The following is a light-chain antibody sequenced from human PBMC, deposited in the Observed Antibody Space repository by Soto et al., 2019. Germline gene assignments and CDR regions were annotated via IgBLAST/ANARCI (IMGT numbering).Light chain of an antibody. CDR2: DVN. J-gene: IGLJ1*01. CDR3: CSFAGTIFV. V-gene: IGLV2-11*01. Sequence: QSALTQPRSVSGSPGQSVTVSCTGTSSDVGGYNYVTWYQQHPGKAPKLMISDVNKRPSGVPDRFSGSKSGNTASLTISGLQDDDEATYYCCSFAGTIFVFGTGTNLTVL. CDR1: SSDVGGYNY.